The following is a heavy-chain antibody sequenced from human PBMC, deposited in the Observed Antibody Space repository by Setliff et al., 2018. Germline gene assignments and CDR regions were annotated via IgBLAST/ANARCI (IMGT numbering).Heavy chain of an antibody. D-gene: IGHD4-17*01. CDR2: ISGHNGDT. CDR3: ARADLRDAFDI. J-gene: IGHJ3*02. Sequence: ASVKVSCKASGYTFTSYYMHWVRQAPGQGLEWMGWISGHNGDTKLAQNFQGRVTVTTDTFTNTGYMELSSLRSEDTAVYYCARADLRDAFDIWGQGTMVTVSS. V-gene: IGHV1-18*04. CDR1: GYTFTSYY.